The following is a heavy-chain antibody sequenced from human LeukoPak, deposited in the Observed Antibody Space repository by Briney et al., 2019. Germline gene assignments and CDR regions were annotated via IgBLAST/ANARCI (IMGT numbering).Heavy chain of an antibody. J-gene: IGHJ4*02. CDR3: ARDPQWEIEYYFDY. CDR1: GFTFSSYW. CDR2: IKQDGSEK. Sequence: PGGSLRLSCAASGFTFSSYWMSWVRQAPGKGLEWVANIKQDGSEKYYVDSVKGRFTISRDNAKNSLYLQMNSLRAEDTAVYYCARDPQWEIEYYFDYWGQGTLVTVSS. V-gene: IGHV3-7*01. D-gene: IGHD1-26*01.